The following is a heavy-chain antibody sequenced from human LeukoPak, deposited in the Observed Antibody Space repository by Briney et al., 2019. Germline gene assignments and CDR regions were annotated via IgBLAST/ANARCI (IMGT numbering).Heavy chain of an antibody. CDR3: ARHSSGEYYYYYGMDV. D-gene: IGHD3-10*01. Sequence: GESLKISCKGSGYSFATFWIAWVRQVPGKGLEWIGVIYPVDSDTRYSPSFQGQVTISVDKSISTAYLQWSSLKASDTAMYYCARHSSGEYYYYYGMDVWGQGTTVTVSS. CDR1: GYSFATFW. CDR2: IYPVDSDT. V-gene: IGHV5-51*01. J-gene: IGHJ6*02.